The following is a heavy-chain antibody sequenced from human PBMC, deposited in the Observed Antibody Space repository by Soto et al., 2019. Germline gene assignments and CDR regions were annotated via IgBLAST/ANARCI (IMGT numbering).Heavy chain of an antibody. CDR3: ARASHTYYYDSSGYPLDY. CDR2: IYYSGST. D-gene: IGHD3-22*01. V-gene: IGHV4-59*01. J-gene: IGHJ4*02. Sequence: SETLSLTCTVSGGSISSYYWSWIRQPPGKGLEWIGYIYYSGSTNYNPSLKSRVTISVDTSKNQFSLKLSSVTAADTAVYYCARASHTYYYDSSGYPLDYWGQGTLVTVSS. CDR1: GGSISSYY.